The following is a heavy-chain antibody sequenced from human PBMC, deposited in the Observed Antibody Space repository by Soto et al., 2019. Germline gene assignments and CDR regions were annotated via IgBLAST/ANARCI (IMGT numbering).Heavy chain of an antibody. Sequence: PXGFLRLSFAASGFNVNEFYMSWIRQAPGKGLEWVSYISHDVAAIYYADSVKGRFTMSRDNARRSLSLQMNSLRVEDTAVYYCARERTSFYDSVSYYRNDAFDVWGQGTMVTVSS. D-gene: IGHD3-22*01. CDR2: ISHDVAAI. J-gene: IGHJ3*01. V-gene: IGHV3-11*01. CDR3: ARERTSFYDSVSYYRNDAFDV. CDR1: GFNVNEFY.